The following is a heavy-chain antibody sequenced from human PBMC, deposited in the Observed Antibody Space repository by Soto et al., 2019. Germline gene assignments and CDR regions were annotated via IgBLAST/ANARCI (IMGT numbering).Heavy chain of an antibody. D-gene: IGHD5-18*01. CDR1: GGSFSGYY. CDR3: ARGRRGYSYGYTRNGQWGSFDY. CDR2: INHSGST. J-gene: IGHJ4*02. V-gene: IGHV4-34*01. Sequence: QVQLQQWGAGLLKPSETLSLTCAVYGGSFSGYYWSWIRQPPGKGLEWIGEINHSGSTNYNPSLKSRVTISVDTSKNQFSLKLSSVTAADTAVYYCARGRRGYSYGYTRNGQWGSFDYWGQGTLVTVSS.